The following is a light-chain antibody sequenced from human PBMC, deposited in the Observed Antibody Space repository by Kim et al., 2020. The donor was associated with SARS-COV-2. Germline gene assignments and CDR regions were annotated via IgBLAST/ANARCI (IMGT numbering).Light chain of an antibody. CDR2: LNS. Sequence: GQRVTIFCSGSTSNIGSNTVNWYQQVPGTAPKLLIYLNSQRPSGVPDRFSGSKSGTSASLAISGLQSEDEADYYCATWDDSPDGPVFGGGTQLTVL. V-gene: IGLV1-44*01. CDR1: TSNIGSNT. J-gene: IGLJ2*01. CDR3: ATWDDSPDGPV.